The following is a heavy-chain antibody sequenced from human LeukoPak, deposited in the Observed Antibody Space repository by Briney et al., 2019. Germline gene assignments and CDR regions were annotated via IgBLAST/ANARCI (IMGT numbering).Heavy chain of an antibody. CDR1: GFTSSSYE. CDR3: AREYYSLSY. V-gene: IGHV3-48*03. J-gene: IGHJ4*02. D-gene: IGHD3-10*01. Sequence: GGSLRLSCAASGFTSSSYEMNWVRQAPGKGLEWVSYISSSGSTIYYADSVKGRFTISRDNAKNSMYLQMNRLRAEDTAVYYCAREYYSLSYWGQGTLVTVSS. CDR2: ISSSGSTI.